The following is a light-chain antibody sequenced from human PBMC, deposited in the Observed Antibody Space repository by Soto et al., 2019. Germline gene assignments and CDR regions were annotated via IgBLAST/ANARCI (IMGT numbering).Light chain of an antibody. CDR2: GNN. J-gene: IGLJ2*01. CDR3: QSYDSRLSVV. V-gene: IGLV1-40*01. Sequence: QSVLTQPPSVSGAPGQRVTISCTGSSSNIGAAYDVHWYQQVPGTAPKLLIYGNNNRPSGVPDRCSGSKSGTSASLAITGLQAEDEADYYCQSYDSRLSVVFGGGTKLTVL. CDR1: SSNIGAAYD.